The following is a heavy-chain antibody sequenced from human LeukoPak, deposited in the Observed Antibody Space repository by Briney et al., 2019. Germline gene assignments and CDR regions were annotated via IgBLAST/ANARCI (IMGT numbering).Heavy chain of an antibody. CDR1: GYSISSGYY. J-gene: IGHJ5*02. CDR2: IYHSGST. D-gene: IGHD1-26*01. Sequence: PSETLSLTCAVSGYSISSGYYWAWIRRPPGKGLEWIGSIYHSGSTYYNPSLKSRVTISVDTSKNQFSLKLSSVTAADTAVYYCASTSGSYYYWFDPWGQGTLVTVSS. V-gene: IGHV4-38-2*01. CDR3: ASTSGSYYYWFDP.